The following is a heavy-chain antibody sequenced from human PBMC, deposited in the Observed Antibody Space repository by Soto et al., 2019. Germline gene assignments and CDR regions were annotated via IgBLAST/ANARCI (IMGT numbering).Heavy chain of an antibody. J-gene: IGHJ6*03. CDR1: GFTFSSYS. CDR3: AIHRSSWSYSYEDYYYYYMYV. CDR2: ISSSSSYI. V-gene: IGHV3-21*01. D-gene: IGHD3-10*01. Sequence: GGSLRLCCAASGFTFSSYSMNWVRQAPGKGLEWVSSISSSSSYIYYADSVKGRFTISRDNAKNSLYLQMNSLRAEDTAVDYYAIHRSSWSYSYEDYYYYYMYVSGKGTSVTVSS.